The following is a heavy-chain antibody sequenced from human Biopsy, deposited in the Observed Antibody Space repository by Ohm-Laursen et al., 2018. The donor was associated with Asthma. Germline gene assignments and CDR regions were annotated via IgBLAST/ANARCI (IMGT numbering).Heavy chain of an antibody. CDR2: ISYTGTT. CDR3: ARERMFFYDSSGYGAFDI. J-gene: IGHJ3*02. Sequence: SDTLSLTCTVSGDSSNSGGYSWTWIRQLPGKGLEWIGYISYTGTTYYNPSLKSRISMTVDTSKIQFSLKLSSATAADTAIYYCARERMFFYDSSGYGAFDIWGQGTLVTVSS. CDR1: GDSSNSGGYS. D-gene: IGHD3-22*01. V-gene: IGHV4-31*03.